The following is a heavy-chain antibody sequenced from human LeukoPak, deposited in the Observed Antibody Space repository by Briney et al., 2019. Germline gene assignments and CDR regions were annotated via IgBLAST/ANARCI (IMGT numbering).Heavy chain of an antibody. J-gene: IGHJ4*02. Sequence: GGSLRLSCAASGFTFSRDWMHWVRQAPGKGLVWVSRISDDGSITTYADSVQGRFTISRDNAKSTVFLQMNSLRVEDTAVYYCARSYTVADQLDYWGQGTLVTVSS. CDR3: ARSYTVADQLDY. D-gene: IGHD2-2*01. CDR2: ISDDGSIT. V-gene: IGHV3-74*03. CDR1: GFTFSRDW.